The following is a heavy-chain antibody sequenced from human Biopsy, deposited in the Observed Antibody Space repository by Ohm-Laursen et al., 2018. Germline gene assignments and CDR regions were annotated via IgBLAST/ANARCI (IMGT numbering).Heavy chain of an antibody. Sequence: SLRLSCAASGFTFSNYEMNWVRQAPGKGLEWVSYISSSNTIYYADSVKGRFTISRDDPKNTLYLQMNSLRVEDTAVYYCAREGDDSSGYTPHYFDYWGQGTLVTVSS. D-gene: IGHD3-22*01. CDR2: ISSSNTI. J-gene: IGHJ4*02. CDR3: AREGDDSSGYTPHYFDY. CDR1: GFTFSNYE. V-gene: IGHV3-48*03.